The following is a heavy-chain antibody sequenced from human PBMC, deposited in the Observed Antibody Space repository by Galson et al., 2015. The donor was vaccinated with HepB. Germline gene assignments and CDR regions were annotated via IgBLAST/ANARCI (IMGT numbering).Heavy chain of an antibody. CDR1: GFTFSDYY. Sequence: SLRLSCAASGFTFSDYYMSWIRQAPGKGLEWVSYISSSGSTIYYADSVKGRFTISRDNAKNSLYLQMNSLRAEGTAVYYCARAPATITIFGVVTRNYYYYMDVWGKGTTVTVSS. CDR2: ISSSGSTI. D-gene: IGHD3-3*01. CDR3: ARAPATITIFGVVTRNYYYYMDV. V-gene: IGHV3-11*01. J-gene: IGHJ6*03.